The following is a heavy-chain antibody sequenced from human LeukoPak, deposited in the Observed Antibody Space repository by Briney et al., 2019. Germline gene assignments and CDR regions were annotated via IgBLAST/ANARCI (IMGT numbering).Heavy chain of an antibody. D-gene: IGHD6-6*01. CDR3: ARADTSSPYYFDY. CDR2: INPNSGGT. V-gene: IGHV1-2*04. CDR1: GYTFTGYY. J-gene: IGHJ4*02. Sequence: ASVKVSCKASGYTFTGYYMHWVRQAPGQGLEWMGWINPNSGGTNYAQKFQGWVTTTRDTSISTAYMELSRLRSDDTAVYYCARADTSSPYYFDYWGQGTLVTVSS.